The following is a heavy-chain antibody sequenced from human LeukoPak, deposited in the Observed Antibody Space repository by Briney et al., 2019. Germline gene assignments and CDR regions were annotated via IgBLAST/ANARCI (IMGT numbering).Heavy chain of an antibody. V-gene: IGHV3-9*03. CDR1: GFNFGDHA. CDR3: AKDMKSFTAWGGAFDI. D-gene: IGHD3-16*01. CDR2: ISWNNAAI. Sequence: GGSLRLSCDGSGFNFGDHAMHWVRQAPGKGLEWVSGISWNNAAIAYADSVKGRFTISRDNAKNSLYLQMNSLRAEDMALYYCAKDMKSFTAWGGAFDIWGQGTMVTVSS. J-gene: IGHJ3*02.